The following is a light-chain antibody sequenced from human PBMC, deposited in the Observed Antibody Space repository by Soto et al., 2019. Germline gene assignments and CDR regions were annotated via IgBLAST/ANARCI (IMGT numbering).Light chain of an antibody. V-gene: IGKV3-20*01. CDR3: QQYGSSPRT. J-gene: IGKJ1*01. CDR2: GAS. CDR1: QSVSGSS. Sequence: EIVLTQSPATLSLSPGEGATLSCRVSQSVSGSSLSWYQQKPGQAPRLLIYGASSRATGIPDRFSGIGSETDFTLTISRLEPEDFAVYYCQQYGSSPRTFGQGTKVEIK.